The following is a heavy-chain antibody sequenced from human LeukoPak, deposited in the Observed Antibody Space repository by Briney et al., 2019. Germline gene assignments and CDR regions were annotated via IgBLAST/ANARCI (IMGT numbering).Heavy chain of an antibody. D-gene: IGHD5-18*01. Sequence: GASVTVSCTASGYTFTGYYMHWVRQAPGQGLKWMGRINPNSGGTNYAQKLQGRVTMTTDTSTSTAYMELRSLRSDDTAVYYCARAGSGYSYGRDNFLRYYFDYWGQGTLVTVSS. CDR3: ARAGSGYSYGRDNFLRYYFDY. J-gene: IGHJ4*02. CDR2: INPNSGGT. CDR1: GYTFTGYY. V-gene: IGHV1-2*06.